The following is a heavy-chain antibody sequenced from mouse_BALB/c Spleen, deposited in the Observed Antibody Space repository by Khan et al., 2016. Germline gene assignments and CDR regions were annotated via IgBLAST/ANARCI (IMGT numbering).Heavy chain of an antibody. CDR1: GFTFSRYA. J-gene: IGHJ1*01. D-gene: IGHD2-4*01. CDR2: ISSGGSYT. Sequence: EVELVESGGGLVKPGGSLKLSCAASGFTFSRYAMSWVRQTPEKRLEWVATISSGGSYTYYPDSVKGRFTISRDNAKNTLYLQMSSLRSEDTATIYYARYDYDTRWYFDVWGAGTTVTVSA. V-gene: IGHV5-9-1*01. CDR3: ARYDYDTRWYFDV.